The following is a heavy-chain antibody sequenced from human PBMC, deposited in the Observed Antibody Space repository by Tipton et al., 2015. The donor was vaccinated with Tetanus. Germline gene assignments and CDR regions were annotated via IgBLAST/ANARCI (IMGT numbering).Heavy chain of an antibody. D-gene: IGHD2-15*01. CDR3: ARGRGGSLDY. J-gene: IGHJ4*02. Sequence: TCYRSKWYNDYAVSVKSRITINPDTSKNQFSLQLNSVTPEDTAVYYCARGRGGSLDYWGQGTLVTVSS. V-gene: IGHV6-1*01. CDR2: TCYRSKWYN.